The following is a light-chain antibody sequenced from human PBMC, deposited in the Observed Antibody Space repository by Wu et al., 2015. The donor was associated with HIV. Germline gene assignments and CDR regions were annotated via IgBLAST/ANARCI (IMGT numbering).Light chain of an antibody. CDR2: DAS. CDR3: QQRSNWPPWT. Sequence: EIVLTQSPAILSLSPGERATLSCRASQSISSYLAWYQQKPGQAPRLLIYDASNRATGIPARFSGSRSGTDFTLTISSLEPEDFAVYYCQQRSNWPPWTFGQGTKVEIK. J-gene: IGKJ1*01. CDR1: QSISSY. V-gene: IGKV3-11*01.